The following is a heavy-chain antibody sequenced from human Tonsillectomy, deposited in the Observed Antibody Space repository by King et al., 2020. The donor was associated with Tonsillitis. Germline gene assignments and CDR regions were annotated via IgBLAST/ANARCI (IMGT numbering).Heavy chain of an antibody. CDR3: ARVVNYGALYSFDY. CDR2: IYHSGRT. J-gene: IGHJ4*02. V-gene: IGHV4-38-2*02. Sequence: LQLQESGPGLVKPSETLSLTCTVSGYSISSGYYWGWIRQPPGEGLEWIGSIYHSGRTYYNPSLKSRVTISVDTSKNQFSLKLRSVTAADTAVYYCARVVNYGALYSFDYWGQGTLVT. D-gene: IGHD4/OR15-4a*01. CDR1: GYSISSGYY.